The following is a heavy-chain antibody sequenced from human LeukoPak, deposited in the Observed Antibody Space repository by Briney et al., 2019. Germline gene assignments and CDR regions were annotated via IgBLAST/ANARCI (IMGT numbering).Heavy chain of an antibody. D-gene: IGHD3-22*01. V-gene: IGHV3-7*01. J-gene: IGHJ4*02. Sequence: PGGSLRLSCAASGFTFSSHWMSWVRQAPGKGLEWVANIKEDGSEKKYVDAVKGRLTISRDNAENSLYLQMNSLRAEDTAVYYCAVVIRTRVVGDYWGQGTLVTVSS. CDR1: GFTFSSHW. CDR3: AVVIRTRVVGDY. CDR2: IKEDGSEK.